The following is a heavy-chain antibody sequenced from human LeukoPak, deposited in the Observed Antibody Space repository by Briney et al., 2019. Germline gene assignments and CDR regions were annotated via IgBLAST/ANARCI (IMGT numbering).Heavy chain of an antibody. V-gene: IGHV1-2*02. CDR1: GYTFTDYY. CDR2: INPNSGGT. J-gene: IGHJ5*02. Sequence: GASVKVSCQASGYTFTDYYMHWVRQAPGQGLEGMGGINPNSGGTNYVQKFQGRVTMTRDTSFNKDYVELSRLRADEAAVYYCARDRGGWFDPWGQGTLVTVSS. D-gene: IGHD3-16*01. CDR3: ARDRGGWFDP.